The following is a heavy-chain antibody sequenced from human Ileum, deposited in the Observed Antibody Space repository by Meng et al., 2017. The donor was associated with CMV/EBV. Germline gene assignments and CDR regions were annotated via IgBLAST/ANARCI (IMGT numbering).Heavy chain of an antibody. CDR3: ARGLAAFDY. Sequence: ASVKVSCKTSGYHFNMYGVSWVRQAPGQGPEWMAWLSTDSGDTRFAQKFQGRLNLTADTSTNTVHMELTGLRFDDTATYFCARGLAAFDYWGQGTLVTVSS. CDR2: LSTDSGDT. V-gene: IGHV1-18*04. CDR1: GYHFNMYG. D-gene: IGHD6-19*01. J-gene: IGHJ4*02.